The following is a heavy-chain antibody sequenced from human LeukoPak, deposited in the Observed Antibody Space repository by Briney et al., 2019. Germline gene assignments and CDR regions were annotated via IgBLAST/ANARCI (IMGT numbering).Heavy chain of an antibody. D-gene: IGHD3-10*01. CDR3: AKDYSKTSYYGSGTYYRPNWFDP. CDR2: IRYDGSNR. V-gene: IGHV3-30*02. J-gene: IGHJ5*02. CDR1: GFTFSSYG. Sequence: GGSLRLSCGVSGFTFSSYGMHWVRQAPGKGLEWVAYIRYDGSNRHYADSVKGRFTISRDNSKNTLYLQMNSLRAEDTAVYYCAKDYSKTSYYGSGTYYRPNWFDPWGQGTLVTVSS.